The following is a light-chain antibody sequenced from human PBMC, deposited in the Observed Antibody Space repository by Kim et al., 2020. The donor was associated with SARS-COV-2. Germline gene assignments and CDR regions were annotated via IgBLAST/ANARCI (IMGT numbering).Light chain of an antibody. Sequence: QRVTISCTGSSSNIGAGYDVHWYQQLPGTAPKLLIYGTSNRPSGVPDRFSGSKSGTSASLAITGLQAEDEADYYCQSYDSSLSAVVFGGGTKLPV. J-gene: IGLJ2*01. V-gene: IGLV1-40*01. CDR2: GTS. CDR3: QSYDSSLSAVV. CDR1: SSNIGAGYD.